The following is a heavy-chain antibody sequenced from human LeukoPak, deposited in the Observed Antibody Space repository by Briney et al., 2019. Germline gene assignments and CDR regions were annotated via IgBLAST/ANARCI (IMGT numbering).Heavy chain of an antibody. D-gene: IGHD6-25*01. J-gene: IGHJ1*01. CDR3: ASAAR. CDR2: MHHSGSY. Sequence: SETLSLTCTVSGYSVSSGYYWGWIRQPPGQGLEWIGSMHHSGSYYYNPSLKSRVTISLDTSKNQFSLKLSSVTAADTAVYYCASAARWGQGTLVTVSS. CDR1: GYSVSSGYY. V-gene: IGHV4-38-2*02.